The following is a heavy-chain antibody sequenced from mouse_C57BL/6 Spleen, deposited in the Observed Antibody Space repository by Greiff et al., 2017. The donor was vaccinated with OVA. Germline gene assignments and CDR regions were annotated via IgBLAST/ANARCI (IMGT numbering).Heavy chain of an antibody. CDR2: IYPGSGST. Sequence: QVQLQQPGAELVKPGASVKMSCKASGYTFTSYWITWVKQRPGQGLEWIGDIYPGSGSTNYNEKFKSKATLTVDTSSSTAYMQLSSLTSEDSAVYDCARSGYYGSSHYFDYWGQGTTLTVSA. V-gene: IGHV1-55*01. CDR3: ARSGYYGSSHYFDY. J-gene: IGHJ2*01. CDR1: GYTFTSYW. D-gene: IGHD1-1*01.